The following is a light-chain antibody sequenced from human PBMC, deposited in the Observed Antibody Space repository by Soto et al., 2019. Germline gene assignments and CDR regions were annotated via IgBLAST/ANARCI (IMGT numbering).Light chain of an antibody. CDR1: QSVSSSY. Sequence: EIVLTQSPGTLSLSPGERATLSCRASQSVSSSYLAWYQQKPGQAPRLLIYGASSRATGIPDRFSGSGSGTDCTLTISRLEPEDFAVYYCQQYGSLITFGQGTRLEIK. V-gene: IGKV3-20*01. CDR3: QQYGSLIT. CDR2: GAS. J-gene: IGKJ5*01.